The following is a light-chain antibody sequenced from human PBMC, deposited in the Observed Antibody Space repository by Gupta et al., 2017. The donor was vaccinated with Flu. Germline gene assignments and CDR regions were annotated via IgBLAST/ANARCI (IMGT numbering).Light chain of an antibody. CDR3: AAWDDSLGGPV. Sequence: QSVLTQPPSASGTPGQRVTLSCSCGSSNIGSNYAYWYQRLPGAAPKPLMYRNNQRPSGVPDRFSGSKSGTSASLAISGLRSEDEGDYYCAAWDDSLGGPVFGGGTKLTVL. V-gene: IGLV1-47*01. CDR1: SSNIGSNY. CDR2: RNN. J-gene: IGLJ3*02.